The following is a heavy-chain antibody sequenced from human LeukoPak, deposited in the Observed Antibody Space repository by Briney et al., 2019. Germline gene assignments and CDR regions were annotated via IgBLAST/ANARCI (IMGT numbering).Heavy chain of an antibody. CDR3: ARGSSDIVVLPDADAFDI. D-gene: IGHD2-2*01. V-gene: IGHV3-21*01. J-gene: IGHJ3*02. CDR2: ISSSSSYI. CDR1: GFSFSSYA. Sequence: GGSLRLSCAASGFSFSSYAMHWVRQAPGKGLVWVSSISSSSSYIYYADSVKGRFTISRDNAKNSLYLQMNSLRAEDTAVYYCARGSSDIVVLPDADAFDIWGQGTMVTVSS.